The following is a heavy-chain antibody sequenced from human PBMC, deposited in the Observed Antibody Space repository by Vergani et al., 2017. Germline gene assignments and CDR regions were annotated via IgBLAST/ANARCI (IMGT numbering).Heavy chain of an antibody. CDR2: IYYDGSKK. CDR3: VREGSYCGSTTCRNPSYVYYYHMDV. J-gene: IGHJ6*03. D-gene: IGHD2-21*01. CDR1: GFTFSTYA. Sequence: QVQLVESGGGVVQPARSLRLSCTSSGFTFSTYAMHWVRQAPGKGLEWVAIIYYDGSKKYYSDSVKGRFTISRDNSSKTLDLLMSNLRAEDTAIYYCVREGSYCGSTTCRNPSYVYYYHMDVWGEGTTVTVSS. V-gene: IGHV3-33*01.